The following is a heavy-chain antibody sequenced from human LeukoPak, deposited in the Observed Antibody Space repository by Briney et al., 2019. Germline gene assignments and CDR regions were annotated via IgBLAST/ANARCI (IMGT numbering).Heavy chain of an antibody. Sequence: SVKVSCKASGCTFSSYAIRWVRQAPGQGLEWMGRIIPIFGTANYAQKFQGRVTITTDESTSTAYMELSSLRSEGTAVYYCARVSMRVVGSAFDIWGQGTMATVSS. CDR3: ARVSMRVVGSAFDI. CDR1: GCTFSSYA. D-gene: IGHD3-22*01. V-gene: IGHV1-69*05. J-gene: IGHJ3*02. CDR2: IIPIFGTA.